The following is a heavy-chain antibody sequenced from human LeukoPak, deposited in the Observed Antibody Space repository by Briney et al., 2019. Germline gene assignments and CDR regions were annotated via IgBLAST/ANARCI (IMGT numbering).Heavy chain of an antibody. J-gene: IGHJ6*02. CDR1: GFTFGDYA. Sequence: GGSLRLSCTASGFTFGDYAMSWVRQAPGKGLEWVGFIRSKAYGGTTEYAASVKGRFTISRDDSKSIAYLQMNSLKTEDTAVYYCTRDLSLMGSGSYEGHYYYGMDVWGQGTTVTVSS. CDR3: TRDLSLMGSGSYEGHYYYGMDV. D-gene: IGHD3-10*01. V-gene: IGHV3-49*04. CDR2: IRSKAYGGTT.